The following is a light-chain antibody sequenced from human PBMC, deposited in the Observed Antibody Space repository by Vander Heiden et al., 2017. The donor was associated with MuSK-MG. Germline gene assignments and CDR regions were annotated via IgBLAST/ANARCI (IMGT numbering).Light chain of an antibody. CDR1: QDISNY. CDR2: DAS. V-gene: IGKV1-33*01. J-gene: IGKJ4*01. CDR3: QQYDNLPLI. Sequence: DIQMTQSPSSLSASVGDRVTITCQASQDISNYLNWYQQKPGKAPKLLIYDASNLETGVQSRFSGSGSGTDFTFTISSLQPEDIATYYCQQYDNLPLIFGGGTKVEIK.